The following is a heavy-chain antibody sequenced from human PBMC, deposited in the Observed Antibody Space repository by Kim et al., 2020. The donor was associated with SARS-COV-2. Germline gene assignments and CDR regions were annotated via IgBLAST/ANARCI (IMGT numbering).Heavy chain of an antibody. CDR3: ARDLYGPYSPSVYYYGSGSFDY. CDR1: GYTFTGYY. J-gene: IGHJ4*02. V-gene: IGHV1-2*06. D-gene: IGHD3-10*01. Sequence: ASVKVSCKASGYTFTGYYMHWVRQAPGQGLEWMGRINPNSGGTNYAQKFQGRVTMTRDTSISTAYMELSRLRSDDTAVYYCARDLYGPYSPSVYYYGSGSFDYWGQGTLVTVSS. CDR2: INPNSGGT.